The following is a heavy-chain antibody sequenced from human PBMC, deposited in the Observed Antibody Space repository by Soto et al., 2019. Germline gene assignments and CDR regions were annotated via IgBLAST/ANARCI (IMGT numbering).Heavy chain of an antibody. Sequence: QVQLVQSGAEVKKPGASVTVSCKASGYAFTTYDINWVRQATGQGLEWMGWMSPNNGDTGYAQKFQGRVTMTRDTSINTAYMQLSSLLSDDTAVYYCARGIDQGVDVCGQGTTVTVSS. D-gene: IGHD1-26*01. J-gene: IGHJ6*02. V-gene: IGHV1-8*01. CDR2: MSPNNGDT. CDR1: GYAFTTYD. CDR3: ARGIDQGVDV.